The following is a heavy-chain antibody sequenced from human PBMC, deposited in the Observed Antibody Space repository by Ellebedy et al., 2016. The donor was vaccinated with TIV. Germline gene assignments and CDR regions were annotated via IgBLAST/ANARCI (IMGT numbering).Heavy chain of an antibody. CDR2: ISYDGSNK. CDR1: GFTFSSYA. D-gene: IGHD3-3*01. J-gene: IGHJ6*02. V-gene: IGHV3-30-3*01. CDR3: ARGAHSWVLRPMDV. Sequence: GGSLRLXXAASGFTFSSYAMHWVRQAPGKGLEWVALISYDGSNKYYADSVKGRFTISRDNSKNTLYLQMNSLRAEDTAVYYCARGAHSWVLRPMDVWGQGTTVTVSS.